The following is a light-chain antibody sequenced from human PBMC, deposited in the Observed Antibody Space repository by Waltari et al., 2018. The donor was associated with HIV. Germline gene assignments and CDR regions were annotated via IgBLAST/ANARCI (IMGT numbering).Light chain of an antibody. V-gene: IGKV4-1*01. CDR3: QQYYSTPFT. Sequence: DIVMTQSPDSLSVSLGERASINYKSSQSVIYSSNNKNYLSWFQQKPGQPPRLLIYWASTRETGVPDRFSGGGSGTDFTLTISSLQAEDVAVYYCQQYYSTPFTFGPGTRVDIK. J-gene: IGKJ3*01. CDR2: WAS. CDR1: QSVIYSSNNKNY.